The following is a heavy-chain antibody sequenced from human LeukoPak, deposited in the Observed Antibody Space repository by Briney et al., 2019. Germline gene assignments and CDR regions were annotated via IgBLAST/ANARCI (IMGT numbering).Heavy chain of an antibody. CDR2: IYYNGDT. CDR3: AREDGASTTLDY. V-gene: IGHV4-31*03. J-gene: IGHJ4*02. CDR1: GDSITSGGFY. D-gene: IGHD4/OR15-4a*01. Sequence: PSETLSLTCTVSGDSITSGGFYWSWIRQHPGKGLEWIGYIYYNGDTYYNPSLKSRVSISLDTSNNQISLKLSSATTADTAIYYCAREDGASTTLDYWGQGTLVTVSS.